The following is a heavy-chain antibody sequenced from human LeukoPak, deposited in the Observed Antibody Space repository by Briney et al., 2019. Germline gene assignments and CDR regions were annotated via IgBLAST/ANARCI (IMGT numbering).Heavy chain of an antibody. V-gene: IGHV3-21*01. CDR2: ISSSSSYI. Sequence: GGSLRLSCAASGFTFSSYSMNWVRQAPGKRLEWVSSISSSSSYIYYADSVKGRFTISRDNAKNSLYLQMNSLRAEDTAVYYCARDFYRGYSYGWGQGTLVTVSS. D-gene: IGHD5-18*01. CDR3: ARDFYRGYSYG. CDR1: GFTFSSYS. J-gene: IGHJ4*02.